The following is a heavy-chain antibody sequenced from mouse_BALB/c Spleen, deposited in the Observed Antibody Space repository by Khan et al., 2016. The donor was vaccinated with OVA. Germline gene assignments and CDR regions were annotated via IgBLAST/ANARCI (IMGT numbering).Heavy chain of an antibody. CDR3: ARGSGTSRFAY. D-gene: IGHD1-3*01. V-gene: IGHV1S137*01. J-gene: IGHJ3*01. CDR1: GYTFTDFA. Sequence: QVQLQQSGAELVRPGVSAKISCKGSGYTFTDFAMHWVKQSHAKSLEWIGVISTFYGDATYNQMFKDKATMTVDKSSSTAYMELVRLTSEDSAIYYCARGSGTSRFAYWGQGTLVTVSA. CDR2: ISTFYGDA.